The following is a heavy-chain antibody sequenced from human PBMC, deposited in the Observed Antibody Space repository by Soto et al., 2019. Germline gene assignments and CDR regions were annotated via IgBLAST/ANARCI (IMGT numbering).Heavy chain of an antibody. CDR1: GYTFTGYY. CDR3: ARDPGYCSSTSCPEMNYYYYGMDV. J-gene: IGHJ6*02. V-gene: IGHV1-2*04. Sequence: ASVKVSCKASGYTFTGYYMHWVRQAPGQGLEWMGWINPNSGGTNYAQKFQGWVTMTRDTSISTAYMELSRLRSDDTAVYYCARDPGYCSSTSCPEMNYYYYGMDVWGQGTTVTVSS. D-gene: IGHD2-2*01. CDR2: INPNSGGT.